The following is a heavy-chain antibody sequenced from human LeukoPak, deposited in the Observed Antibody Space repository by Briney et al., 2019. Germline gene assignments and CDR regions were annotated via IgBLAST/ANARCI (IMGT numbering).Heavy chain of an antibody. CDR3: ARDRGEYSGYVDY. CDR2: ISSSGGTI. Sequence: NPGGSLRLSCAASGFTFSDYHMSWIRQAPGEGLEWVSYISSSGGTISYADSVKGRFTISRDNAKNSLYLQMNSLRAEDTAVYYCARDRGEYSGYVDYWGQGTLVTVSS. J-gene: IGHJ4*02. V-gene: IGHV3-11*04. CDR1: GFTFSDYH. D-gene: IGHD5-12*01.